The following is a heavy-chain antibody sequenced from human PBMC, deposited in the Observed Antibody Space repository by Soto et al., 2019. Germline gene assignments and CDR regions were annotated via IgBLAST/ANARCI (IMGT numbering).Heavy chain of an antibody. D-gene: IGHD2-15*01. CDR2: ISGVGGTT. V-gene: IGHV3-23*01. Sequence: PGGSLRLSCAASGFTLSSFAMSWVRQPPGKGLEWLSSISGVGGTTYYADSVKGRFTISRDNSNNTLYLQMNSLRDKDTALYYCAKGRPPCSGGNCYSGSSDSWGQGTLVTVSS. J-gene: IGHJ4*02. CDR3: AKGRPPCSGGNCYSGSSDS. CDR1: GFTLSSFA.